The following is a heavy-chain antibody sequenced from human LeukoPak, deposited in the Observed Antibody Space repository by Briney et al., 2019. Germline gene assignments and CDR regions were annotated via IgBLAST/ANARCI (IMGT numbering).Heavy chain of an antibody. CDR3: ARQWELLHFDY. J-gene: IGHJ4*02. Sequence: GGSLRLSFAASGFPFGSYAMDWVRQDPGKGLEWVSAISTDSSRTFYADSVEGRFTISRDNSKNTLYLQMNSLRAEDTAVYYCARQWELLHFDYWGQGTLVTVSS. D-gene: IGHD1-26*01. CDR1: GFPFGSYA. V-gene: IGHV3-23*01. CDR2: ISTDSSRT.